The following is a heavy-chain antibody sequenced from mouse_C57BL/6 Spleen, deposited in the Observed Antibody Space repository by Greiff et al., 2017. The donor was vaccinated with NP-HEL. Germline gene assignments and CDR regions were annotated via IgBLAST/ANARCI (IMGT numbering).Heavy chain of an antibody. CDR3: AKPSYYGSSSWFAY. Sequence: VQLQQSGPELVKPGASVKIPCKASGYTFTDYNMDWVKQSHGKSLEWIGDINPNNGGTIYNQKFKGKATLTVDKSSSTAYMELRSLTSEDTAVYYCAKPSYYGSSSWFAYWGQGTLVTVSA. D-gene: IGHD1-1*01. CDR2: INPNNGGT. J-gene: IGHJ3*01. V-gene: IGHV1-18*01. CDR1: GYTFTDYN.